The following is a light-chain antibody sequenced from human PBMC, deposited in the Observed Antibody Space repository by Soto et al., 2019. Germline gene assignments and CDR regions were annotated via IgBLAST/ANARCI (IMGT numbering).Light chain of an antibody. CDR3: HCYGYSPRT. J-gene: IGKJ2*01. V-gene: IGKV3-20*01. Sequence: EIVLTQSPGTLSLSPGERATLSCRASQSVSSSYLGWYQQKPGQAPRLLVYGASSRATGIPDRFSGSGSGTAFTLTISRLEPEDFAVYYCHCYGYSPRTCGQGTKLESK. CDR2: GAS. CDR1: QSVSSSY.